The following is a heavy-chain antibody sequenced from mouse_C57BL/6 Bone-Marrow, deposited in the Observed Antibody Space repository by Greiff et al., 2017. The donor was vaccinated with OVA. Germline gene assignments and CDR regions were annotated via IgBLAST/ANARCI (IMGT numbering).Heavy chain of an antibody. Sequence: EVHLVESGGDLVKPGGSLKLSCAASGFTFGSYGMSWVRQTPDKRLEWVATISSGGSYTYYPDSVKGRFTISRDNAKNTLYLQMSSLKSEDTAMYYCAGDGNYPYWYFDVWGTGTTVTVSS. CDR3: AGDGNYPYWYFDV. J-gene: IGHJ1*03. V-gene: IGHV5-6*01. CDR1: GFTFGSYG. CDR2: ISSGGSYT. D-gene: IGHD2-1*01.